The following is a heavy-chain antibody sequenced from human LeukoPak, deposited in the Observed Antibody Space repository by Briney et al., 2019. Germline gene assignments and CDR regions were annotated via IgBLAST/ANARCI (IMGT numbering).Heavy chain of an antibody. CDR1: GYTFSRYG. Sequence: GASVKVPCKASGYTFSRYGISWVRQAPGQGLEWMGWINAYSGNTNYAQKLQGRVTMTTDTSTSTAYMELRSLRSDDTAVYYCARNNYYDSSGWLVWFDPWGQGTLVTVSS. CDR3: ARNNYYDSSGWLVWFDP. V-gene: IGHV1-18*01. D-gene: IGHD3-22*01. J-gene: IGHJ5*02. CDR2: INAYSGNT.